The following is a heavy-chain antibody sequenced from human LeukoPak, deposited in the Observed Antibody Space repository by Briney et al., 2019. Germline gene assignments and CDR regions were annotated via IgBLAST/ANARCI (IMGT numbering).Heavy chain of an antibody. CDR2: IKEVGGEK. Sequence: GGSLRPSCAPSGSTFGSMWMSWVRPAPGKGREWVANIKEVGGEKSYVDSVKGRFTTSRDNAKNSLYLQMNSLRAEDTAVYYCARAFSWGQGTLVTVSS. V-gene: IGHV3-7*01. D-gene: IGHD3-16*01. J-gene: IGHJ5*02. CDR1: GSTFGSMW. CDR3: ARAFS.